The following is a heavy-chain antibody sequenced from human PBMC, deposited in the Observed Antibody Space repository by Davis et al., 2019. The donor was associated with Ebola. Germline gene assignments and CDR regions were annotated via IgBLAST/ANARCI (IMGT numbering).Heavy chain of an antibody. CDR3: ARDLTYYGSGSPNWFDP. CDR1: GFTFSSYS. Sequence: PGGSLRLSCAASGFTFSSYSMNWVRQAPGKGLEWVSSISSSSSYIYYADSVKGRFTISRDNAKNSLYLQMNSLRAEDTAVYYCARDLTYYGSGSPNWFDPWGQGTLVTVSS. CDR2: ISSSSSYI. V-gene: IGHV3-21*01. D-gene: IGHD3-10*01. J-gene: IGHJ5*02.